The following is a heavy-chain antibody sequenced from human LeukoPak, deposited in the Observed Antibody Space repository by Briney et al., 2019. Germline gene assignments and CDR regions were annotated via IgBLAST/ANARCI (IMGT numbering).Heavy chain of an antibody. CDR2: IWYDGSNK. V-gene: IGHV3-33*08. Sequence: GGSLRLSCAASGFTFSSYAMSWVRQAPGKGLEWVAVIWYDGSNKYYADSVKGRFTISRDNSKNTLYLQMNSLRAEDTAVYYCARDDLLIYYYGSGSPRRGLDYWGQGTLVTVSS. CDR1: GFTFSSYA. CDR3: ARDDLLIYYYGSGSPRRGLDY. J-gene: IGHJ4*02. D-gene: IGHD3-10*01.